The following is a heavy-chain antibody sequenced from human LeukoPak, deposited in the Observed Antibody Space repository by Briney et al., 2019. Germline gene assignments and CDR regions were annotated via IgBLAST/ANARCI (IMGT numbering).Heavy chain of an antibody. J-gene: IGHJ4*02. V-gene: IGHV1-18*01. Sequence: ASVKVSCKASGYTFTSYGITWVRQAPGQGLEWMGWIGAFNGNINYAQKFQGRVTMTTDTSTSTASMELRSLRSDDTAVYYCARGINHYDSSGYHPLNFDYWGQGTLVTVSS. D-gene: IGHD3-22*01. CDR1: GYTFTSYG. CDR2: IGAFNGNI. CDR3: ARGINHYDSSGYHPLNFDY.